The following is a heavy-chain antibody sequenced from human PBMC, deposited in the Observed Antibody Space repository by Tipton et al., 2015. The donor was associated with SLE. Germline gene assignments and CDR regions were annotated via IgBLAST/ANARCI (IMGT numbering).Heavy chain of an antibody. D-gene: IGHD3-10*01. CDR1: GFTFSSYE. CDR2: ISGSGSTI. CDR3: ARDKCYGSGGYDY. V-gene: IGHV3-48*03. J-gene: IGHJ4*02. Sequence: SLRLSCAASGFTFSSYEMNWVRQAPGKGLEWVSYISGSGSTIYYADSVKGRFTISRDNTKNSLYLQMNSLRAEDTAVYYCARDKCYGSGGYDYWGQGTLVTVSS.